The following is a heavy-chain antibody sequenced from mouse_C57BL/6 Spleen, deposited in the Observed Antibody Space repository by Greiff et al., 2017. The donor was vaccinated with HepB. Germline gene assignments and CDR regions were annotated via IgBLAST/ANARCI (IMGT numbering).Heavy chain of an antibody. Sequence: VQLQQPGAELVRPGSSVKLSCKASGYTFTSYWMHWVKQRPIQGLEWIGNIDPSDSETHYNQKFKDKATLTVDKSSSTAYMQLSSLTSEDSAVYYCAKGDYGSSYWRYFDVWGTGTTVTVSS. CDR3: AKGDYGSSYWRYFDV. CDR1: GYTFTSYW. V-gene: IGHV1-52*01. CDR2: IDPSDSET. J-gene: IGHJ1*03. D-gene: IGHD1-1*01.